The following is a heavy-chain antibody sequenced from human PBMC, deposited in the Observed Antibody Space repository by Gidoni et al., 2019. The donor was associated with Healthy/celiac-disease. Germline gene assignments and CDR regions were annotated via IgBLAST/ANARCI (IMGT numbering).Heavy chain of an antibody. J-gene: IGHJ4*02. CDR2: IYYSGST. V-gene: IGHV4-31*03. CDR1: GGSISSGGYY. CDR3: ARAVGMTTVSFDY. D-gene: IGHD4-17*01. Sequence: QVQLQESGPGLVQPSQTLSPTCTVSGGSISSGGYYWSWIRQHPGKGLEWIGYIYYSGSTYYNPSLKSRVTISVDTSKNQFSLKLSSVTAADAAVYYCARAVGMTTVSFDYWGQGTLVTVSS.